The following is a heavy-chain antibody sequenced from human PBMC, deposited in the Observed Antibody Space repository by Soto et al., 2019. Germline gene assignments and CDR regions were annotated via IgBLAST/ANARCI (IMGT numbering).Heavy chain of an antibody. CDR3: AGLTSGYTSSWYYGMDV. Sequence: QVQLVESGGGVVQPGTSLRLSCAASGFTFNTYGMHWVRQAPGKGLEWVAVMSHDENNKHYADSVKARLTISRDNSENTLYLQMNGLRAEGTVVYYCAGLTSGYTSSWYYGMDVWDQGTTVTVPS. CDR1: GFTFNTYG. V-gene: IGHV3-30*03. J-gene: IGHJ6*02. CDR2: MSHDENNK. D-gene: IGHD6-13*01.